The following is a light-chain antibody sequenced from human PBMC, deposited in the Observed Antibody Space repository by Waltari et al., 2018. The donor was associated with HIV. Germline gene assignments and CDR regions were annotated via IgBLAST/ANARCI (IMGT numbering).Light chain of an antibody. Sequence: DIILTQSPDTLAVSLGDRATIHCRSSQTVLSDSTHKNYLSWYQQKPGQPPKLLLYWASARESGVPDRFSGSGSATDFTLTITDFQAEDAAIYFCQQYYNTPWTFGQGTRADIK. V-gene: IGKV4-1*01. CDR3: QQYYNTPWT. J-gene: IGKJ1*01. CDR2: WAS. CDR1: QTVLSDSTHKNY.